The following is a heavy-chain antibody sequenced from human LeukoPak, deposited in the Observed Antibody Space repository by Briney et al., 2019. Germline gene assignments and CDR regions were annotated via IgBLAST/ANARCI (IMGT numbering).Heavy chain of an antibody. Sequence: SETLSLTCAVYGGSFSGYYWSWIRQPPGKGLEWIGEINHSGSTNYNPSLKSRVTISVDASKNQFSLKLSSVTAADTAVYYCARVGGSYSFFWYYYYMDVWGKGTTVTVSS. J-gene: IGHJ6*03. CDR1: GGSFSGYY. D-gene: IGHD1-26*01. CDR3: ARVGGSYSFFWYYYYMDV. CDR2: INHSGST. V-gene: IGHV4-34*01.